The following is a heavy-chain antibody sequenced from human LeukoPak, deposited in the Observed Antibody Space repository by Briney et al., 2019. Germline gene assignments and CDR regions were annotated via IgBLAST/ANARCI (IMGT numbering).Heavy chain of an antibody. D-gene: IGHD5-18*01. CDR1: GFTFSSYA. CDR3: ARCGYSYGYGDGWFDP. V-gene: IGHV3-30*01. Sequence: GRSLRLSCAASGFTFSSYAMHWVRQAPGKGLEWVAVISYDGSNKYYADSVKGRFTISRDNSKNTLYLQMNSLRAEDTAVYYCARCGYSYGYGDGWFDPWGQGTLVTVSS. CDR2: ISYDGSNK. J-gene: IGHJ5*02.